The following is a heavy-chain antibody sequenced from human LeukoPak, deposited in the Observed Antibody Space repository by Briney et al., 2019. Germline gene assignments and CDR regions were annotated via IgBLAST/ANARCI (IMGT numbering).Heavy chain of an antibody. Sequence: GGSLRLSCAASVFTLSSYGMHWVRQAPGKGLECVAVIWYDGSNKYYEHSVKGRFTISRDNSKKTLYLQMNSLRVEDTAVYYCARGDGYNDAEYLQHWGQGTLVTVSS. J-gene: IGHJ1*01. D-gene: IGHD5-24*01. CDR3: ARGDGYNDAEYLQH. CDR2: IWYDGSNK. V-gene: IGHV3-33*01. CDR1: VFTLSSYG.